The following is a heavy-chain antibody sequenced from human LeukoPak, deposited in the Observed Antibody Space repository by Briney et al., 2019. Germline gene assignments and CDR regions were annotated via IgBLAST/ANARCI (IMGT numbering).Heavy chain of an antibody. CDR3: ARDKYSSGPYYFDY. V-gene: IGHV3-66*02. D-gene: IGHD6-19*01. Sequence: PGGSLRLSCAASGFTVSTNYMSWVRQAPGKGLEWVSVIYSGDSTYYADSVKGRFTISRDNSKNTLYLQMNSLRAEDTAVYYCARDKYSSGPYYFDYWGQGTLVTVSS. CDR2: IYSGDST. CDR1: GFTVSTNY. J-gene: IGHJ4*02.